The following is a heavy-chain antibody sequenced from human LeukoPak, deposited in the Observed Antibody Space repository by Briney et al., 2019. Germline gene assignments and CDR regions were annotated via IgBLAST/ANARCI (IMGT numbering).Heavy chain of an antibody. CDR1: GLTFSTFS. J-gene: IGHJ4*02. CDR2: INWVSNTV. Sequence: GGSLRLSCAASGLTFSTFSMNWVRQAPGKGLEWVSYINWVSNTVYYADSVKGRFTISRDNAKNSLYLQMNSLRVEDTAVYYCARDYSGTYGPFDCWGQGTLVTVSS. V-gene: IGHV3-48*04. CDR3: ARDYSGTYGPFDC. D-gene: IGHD1-26*01.